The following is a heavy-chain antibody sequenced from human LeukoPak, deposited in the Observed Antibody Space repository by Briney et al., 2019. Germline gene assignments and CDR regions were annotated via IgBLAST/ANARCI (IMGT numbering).Heavy chain of an antibody. CDR1: GGSISSSSYY. V-gene: IGHV4-39*01. Sequence: SETLSLTCTVSGGSISSSSYYWGWIRQPPGKGLEWIGSIYYSGSTYYNPSLKSRVTISVDTSKNQFSLKLSSVTAADTAVYYCARGEDAGMNDYWGQGTLVTVSS. CDR2: IYYSGST. CDR3: ARGEDAGMNDY. J-gene: IGHJ4*02.